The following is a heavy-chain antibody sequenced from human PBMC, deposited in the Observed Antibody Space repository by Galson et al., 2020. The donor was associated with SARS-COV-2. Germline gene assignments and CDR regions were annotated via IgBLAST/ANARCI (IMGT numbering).Heavy chain of an antibody. CDR2: IDWDDDK. CDR3: ARTTTVTTSYYFDS. D-gene: IGHD4-17*01. J-gene: IGHJ4*02. CDR1: GFSLSTRGVC. V-gene: IGHV2-70*11. Sequence: SGPTLVKPTQTLTLTCTFSGFSLSTRGVCVSWIRQPPGKALEWLARIDWDDDKYYSSSLKTRLTISKDTSKNQVVLTMTNMAPVDTATYYCARTTTVTTSYYFDSWAQGTLVTVSS.